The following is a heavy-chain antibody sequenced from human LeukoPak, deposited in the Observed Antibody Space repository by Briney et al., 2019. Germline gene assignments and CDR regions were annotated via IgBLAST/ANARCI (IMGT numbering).Heavy chain of an antibody. V-gene: IGHV4-39*07. D-gene: IGHD3-22*01. CDR3: ARGLRITMIVVVPGGGYYFDY. Sequence: PSETLSLTCTASGGSISSSSYYWGWIRQPPGKGPEWIGSIYYSGSTYYNPSLKSRVTISVDTSKNQFSQKLSSVTAADTALYYCARGLRITMIVVVPGGGYYFDYWGQGTLVTVSS. J-gene: IGHJ4*02. CDR2: IYYSGST. CDR1: GGSISSSSYY.